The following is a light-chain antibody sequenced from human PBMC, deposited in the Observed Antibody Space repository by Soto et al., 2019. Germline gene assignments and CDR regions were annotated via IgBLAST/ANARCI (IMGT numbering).Light chain of an antibody. V-gene: IGLV2-14*01. Sequence: ALTDPASVSGSPGHSITISFTGTSSDVGGYIYVSWYQQHPGKAPKLMIYEVSNRPSGVSNRFSGSKSGNTASLTISGLQAEDEADYYCSSYSRSSFYVFGTGTNVTVL. J-gene: IGLJ1*01. CDR2: EVS. CDR1: SSDVGGYIY. CDR3: SSYSRSSFYV.